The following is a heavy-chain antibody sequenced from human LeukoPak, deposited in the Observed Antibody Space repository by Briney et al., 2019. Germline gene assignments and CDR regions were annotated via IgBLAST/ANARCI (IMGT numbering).Heavy chain of an antibody. CDR1: RFTFSTYA. J-gene: IGHJ4*02. CDR2: IANDGGST. Sequence: GGSLRLSCAASRFTFSTYAMSWVRQAPGKGLEWISTIANDGGSTYYADSVKGRFTISRDNSRNTLYLQMNSLRAEDTAVYYCANSDYWGQGTLVTVSS. V-gene: IGHV3-23*01. CDR3: ANSDY.